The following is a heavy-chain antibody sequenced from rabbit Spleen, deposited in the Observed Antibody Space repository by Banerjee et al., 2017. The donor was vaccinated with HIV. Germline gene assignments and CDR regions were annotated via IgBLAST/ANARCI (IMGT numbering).Heavy chain of an antibody. D-gene: IGHD4-1*01. J-gene: IGHJ4*01. Sequence: QEQLEESGGGLVKPGGTLTLTCKASGIDFSNYYYMCWVRQAPGKGLEWIGCIYTGSGSTWYASWAKGRFTISKTSSTTVTLQMTSLTAADTATYFCARDLDDVIGWNFAWWGPGTLVTVS. CDR3: ARDLDDVIGWNFAW. CDR2: IYTGSGST. CDR1: GIDFSNYYY. V-gene: IGHV1S45*01.